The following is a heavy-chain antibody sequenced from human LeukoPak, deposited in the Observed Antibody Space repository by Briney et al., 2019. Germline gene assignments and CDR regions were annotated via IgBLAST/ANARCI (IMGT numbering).Heavy chain of an antibody. CDR3: ARKEDKEFDY. CDR2: ISYSGST. CDR1: GGSVSSGSYF. V-gene: IGHV4-61*01. Sequence: SETLSLTCTVSGGSVSSGSYFWSWIRQPPGKGLEWIGYISYSGSTNHTPSLKSRVTLSVDTSKNQFSLKLSSVTAADTAVCFCARKEDKEFDYWGQGTLVTVSS. D-gene: IGHD2-15*01. J-gene: IGHJ4*02.